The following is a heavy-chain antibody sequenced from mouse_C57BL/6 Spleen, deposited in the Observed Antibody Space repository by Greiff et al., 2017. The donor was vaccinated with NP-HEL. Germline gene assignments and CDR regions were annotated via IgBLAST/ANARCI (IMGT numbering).Heavy chain of an antibody. J-gene: IGHJ3*01. CDR2: IYPSDSET. Sequence: QVQLKQPGAELVRPGSSVKLSCKASGYTFTSYWMDWVKQRPGQGLEWIGNIYPSDSETHYNQKFKDKATLTVDKSSSTAYMQLSSLTSEDSAVYYCARPYGKGAWFAYWGQGTLVTVSA. V-gene: IGHV1-61*01. CDR3: ARPYGKGAWFAY. D-gene: IGHD2-1*01. CDR1: GYTFTSYW.